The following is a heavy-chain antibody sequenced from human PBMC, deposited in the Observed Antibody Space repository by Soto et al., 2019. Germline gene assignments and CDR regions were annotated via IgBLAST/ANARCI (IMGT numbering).Heavy chain of an antibody. CDR3: ASIPYDFWSGYYSWSYYFDY. D-gene: IGHD3-3*01. J-gene: IGHJ4*02. CDR2: IYYSGST. CDR1: GGSISGYY. Sequence: ASETLSLTCTVSGGSISGYYWSWIRQPPGKGLEWIGSIYYSGSTYYNPSLKSRVTISVDTSKNQFSLKLSSVTAADTAVYYCASIPYDFWSGYYSWSYYFDYWGQGTLVTVSS. V-gene: IGHV4-59*05.